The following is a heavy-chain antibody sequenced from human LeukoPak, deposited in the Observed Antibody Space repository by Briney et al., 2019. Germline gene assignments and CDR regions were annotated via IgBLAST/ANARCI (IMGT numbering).Heavy chain of an antibody. J-gene: IGHJ6*04. CDR1: GGSLSGYY. Sequence: PSETLSLTCAVYGGSLSGYYWSWIRQPPGKGLEWIGENNYSGDANYNPSLKSRVTISVDTSNNQFSLKLTSVTAADTAVYYCARSYYDSSGPYDVWGEGTTVTVSS. CDR3: ARSYYDSSGPYDV. V-gene: IGHV4-34*01. CDR2: NNYSGDA. D-gene: IGHD3-22*01.